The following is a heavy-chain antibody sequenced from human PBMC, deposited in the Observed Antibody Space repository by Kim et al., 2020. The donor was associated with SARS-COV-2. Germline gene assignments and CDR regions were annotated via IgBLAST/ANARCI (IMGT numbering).Heavy chain of an antibody. J-gene: IGHJ4*02. CDR3: AKVGGPYYYGSGSYGTY. D-gene: IGHD3-10*01. Sequence: KGRFTIARDNAKNTLYLQMNSVRAEDTAVYYCAKVGGPYYYGSGSYGTYWGQGTLVTVSS. V-gene: IGHV3-23*02.